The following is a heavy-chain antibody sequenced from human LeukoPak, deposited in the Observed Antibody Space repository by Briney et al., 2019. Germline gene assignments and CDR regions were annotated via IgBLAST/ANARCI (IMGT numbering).Heavy chain of an antibody. Sequence: GGSLRLSCAASGFSFSSYSMNWVRQAPGKGLEWVSSISSSSSYIYYADSVKGRFTISRDNAKNSLSLQMNSLRAEDTAVYYCVRPRDCSSTSCYGGMDVWGKGTTVTVSS. J-gene: IGHJ6*03. D-gene: IGHD2-2*01. CDR3: VRPRDCSSTSCYGGMDV. CDR2: ISSSSSYI. CDR1: GFSFSSYS. V-gene: IGHV3-21*01.